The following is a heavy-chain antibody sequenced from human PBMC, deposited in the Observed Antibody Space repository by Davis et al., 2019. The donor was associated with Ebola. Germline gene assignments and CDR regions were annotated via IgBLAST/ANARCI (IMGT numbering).Heavy chain of an antibody. CDR3: AKERRPAYYYDSSGYYGMDV. CDR1: GFTFSGSA. J-gene: IGHJ6*02. D-gene: IGHD3-22*01. CDR2: IRSKANSYAT. Sequence: GGSLRLSCAASGFTFSGSAMHWVRQASGKGLEWVGRIRSKANSYATAYAASVKGRFTISRDNSKNTLYLQMNSLRAEDTAVYYCAKERRPAYYYDSSGYYGMDVWGQGTTVTVSS. V-gene: IGHV3-73*01.